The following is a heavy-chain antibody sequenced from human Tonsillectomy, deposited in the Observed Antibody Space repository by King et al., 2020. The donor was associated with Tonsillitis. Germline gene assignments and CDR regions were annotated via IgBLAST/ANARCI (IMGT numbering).Heavy chain of an antibody. CDR1: GGSITSTNY. D-gene: IGHD4-17*01. CDR3: ARGTVTESY. V-gene: IGHV4-39*07. CDR2: IYYGGST. Sequence: VQLQESGPGLVKPSETLSLTCTVSGGSITSTNYWGWIRQPPGKGLEWIGTIYYGGSTSYSPSLKSRVTMSINTSENHFSLNLSSVTAADTAVYYCARGTVTESYWGQGTLVTVSS. J-gene: IGHJ4*02.